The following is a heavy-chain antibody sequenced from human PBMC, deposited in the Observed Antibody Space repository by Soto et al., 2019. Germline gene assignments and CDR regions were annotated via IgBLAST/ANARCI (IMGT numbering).Heavy chain of an antibody. V-gene: IGHV4-39*01. Sequence: SETLSLTCSVSGGSISSSSYFWGWIRQPPGKGLEWIGSIYYSGSTYYNPSLKSRVTVSVDTSKNQFSLKLSSVTAADTAVYYCARASGWAWGPFDYWGQGTPVTVSS. CDR3: ARASGWAWGPFDY. CDR2: IYYSGST. J-gene: IGHJ4*02. D-gene: IGHD7-27*01. CDR1: GGSISSSSYF.